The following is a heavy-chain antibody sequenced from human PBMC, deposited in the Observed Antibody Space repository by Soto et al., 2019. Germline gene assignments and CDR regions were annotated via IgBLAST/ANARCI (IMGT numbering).Heavy chain of an antibody. D-gene: IGHD3-22*01. CDR2: IIPILGIA. Sequence: QVQLVQSGAEVKKPGSSVKVSCKASGGTFSSYTISWVRQAPGQGLEWMGRIIPILGIANYAQKFQGRVTINADKYTSTAYMELSSLRSEDTAVYYCARGFYDSSGYRPNYWGQGTLVTVSS. CDR3: ARGFYDSSGYRPNY. V-gene: IGHV1-69*02. CDR1: GGTFSSYT. J-gene: IGHJ4*02.